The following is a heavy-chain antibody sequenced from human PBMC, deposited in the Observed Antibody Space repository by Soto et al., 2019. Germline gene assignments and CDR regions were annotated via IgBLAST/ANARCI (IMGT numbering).Heavy chain of an antibody. CDR2: INSAGSST. D-gene: IGHD4-17*01. J-gene: IGHJ4*02. V-gene: IGHV3-74*01. CDR3: ALSHTVTTDY. CDR1: GLTFSSYW. Sequence: EVPLVESGGGLVQPGGSLRLSCAASGLTFSSYWMHWVRQAPGKGLVWVSRINSAGSSTSYADSVKGRFTISRDNAKNTLDLQMNSLRAEDTAVYCCALSHTVTTDYWGQGTLVTVSS.